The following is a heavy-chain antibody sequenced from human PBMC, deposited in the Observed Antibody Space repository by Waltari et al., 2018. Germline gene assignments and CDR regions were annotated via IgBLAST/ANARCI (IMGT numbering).Heavy chain of an antibody. CDR1: GFTFSNYW. J-gene: IGHJ5*02. V-gene: IGHV3-7*01. CDR3: ARDGRGVNSQFNLFDL. D-gene: IGHD2-8*01. CDR2: VQHDGTEK. Sequence: EVQLVESGGGLVQPGWSLRLYCASSGFTFSNYWLNWLRQAPGKGLEWVANVQHDGTEKYYLDSVKGRFTISRDNAKSSLYLQMDSLRAEDTAIYYCARDGRGVNSQFNLFDLWGQGLQVTVSS.